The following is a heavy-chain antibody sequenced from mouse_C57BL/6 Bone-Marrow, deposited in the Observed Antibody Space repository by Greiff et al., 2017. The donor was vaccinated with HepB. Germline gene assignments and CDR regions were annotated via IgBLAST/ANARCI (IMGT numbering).Heavy chain of an antibody. V-gene: IGHV5-4*01. D-gene: IGHD2-5*01. CDR3: ARDSNYFMDY. CDR1: GFTFSSYA. Sequence: EVKVVESGGGLVKPGGSLKLSCAASGFTFSSYAMSWVRQTPEKRLEWVATISDGGSYTYYPDNVKGRFTISRDNAKNNLYLQMSHLKSEDTAMYYCARDSNYFMDYWGQGTSVTVSS. J-gene: IGHJ4*01. CDR2: ISDGGSYT.